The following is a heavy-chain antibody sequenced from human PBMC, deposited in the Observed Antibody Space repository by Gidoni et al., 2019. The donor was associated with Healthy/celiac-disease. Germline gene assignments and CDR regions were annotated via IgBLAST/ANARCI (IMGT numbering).Heavy chain of an antibody. Sequence: QVQLVESGGGVVQPGRSLRLSCAASGFTFSSYGMHWVRPAPGKGLEWVAVIWYDGSNKYYADSVKGRFTISRDNSKNTLYLQMNSLRAEDTAVYYCARDGDYYDSSGYLDDDYWGQGTLVTVSS. CDR2: IWYDGSNK. V-gene: IGHV3-33*01. D-gene: IGHD3-22*01. CDR3: ARDGDYYDSSGYLDDDY. J-gene: IGHJ4*02. CDR1: GFTFSSYG.